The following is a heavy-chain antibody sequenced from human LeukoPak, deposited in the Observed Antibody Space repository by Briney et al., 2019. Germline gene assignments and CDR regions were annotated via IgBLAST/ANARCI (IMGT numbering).Heavy chain of an antibody. J-gene: IGHJ4*02. CDR2: ISGSGGST. Sequence: GGTLRLSCAASGFTFSSYGMSWVRQAPGKGLEWVSAISGSGGSTYYADSVKGRFTISRDNSRNTLYLQMNSLRAGDTAVYYCARRAGAYSHPYDYWGQGTLVTVSS. CDR3: ARRAGAYSHPYDY. V-gene: IGHV3-23*01. D-gene: IGHD4/OR15-4a*01. CDR1: GFTFSSYG.